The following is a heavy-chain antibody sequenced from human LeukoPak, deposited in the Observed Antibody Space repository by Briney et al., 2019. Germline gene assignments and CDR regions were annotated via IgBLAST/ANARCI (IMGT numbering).Heavy chain of an antibody. J-gene: IGHJ4*02. D-gene: IGHD3-3*01. V-gene: IGHV4-34*01. CDR2: RNHSGST. CDR1: GGSFRGYY. Sequence: PSETLSLTCAVSGGSFRGYYWSWIRQPPGKGLEWIGERNHSGSTNYNPSLKSRVTISVDTSKNQFSLKLSSVTAADTAVYYCARGGDFGVVIIGPFDYWGQGTLVTVSS. CDR3: ARGGDFGVVIIGPFDY.